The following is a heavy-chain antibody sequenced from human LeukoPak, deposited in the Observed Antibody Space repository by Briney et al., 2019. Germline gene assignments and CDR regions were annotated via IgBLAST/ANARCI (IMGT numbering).Heavy chain of an antibody. CDR1: GGSISSGGYY. J-gene: IGHJ4*02. D-gene: IGHD6-6*01. CDR2: IYYSGST. V-gene: IGHV4-31*03. CDR3: ARGSGIIAARRSPFDY. Sequence: PSQTLSLTCTVSGGSISSGGYYWSWIRQHPGKGLEWIGYIYYSGSTYYNPSLKSRVTISVDTSKNQFSLKLSSVTAADTAVYYCARGSGIIAARRSPFDYWGQGTLVTVSS.